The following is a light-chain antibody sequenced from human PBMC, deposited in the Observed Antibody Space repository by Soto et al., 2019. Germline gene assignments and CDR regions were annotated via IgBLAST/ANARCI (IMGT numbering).Light chain of an antibody. CDR1: QSVSSNS. J-gene: IGKJ4*01. V-gene: IGKV3-20*01. CDR2: GVS. Sequence: EMVLTQSPGTLSLSPGERATLSCRSSQSVSSNSLAWYQQKPGQAPRLLIYGVSSRATGVPDRFSGSGSGPDFTLTIIRLEPDDFALYFCQQSGSSPISFGAGTKVAIK. CDR3: QQSGSSPIS.